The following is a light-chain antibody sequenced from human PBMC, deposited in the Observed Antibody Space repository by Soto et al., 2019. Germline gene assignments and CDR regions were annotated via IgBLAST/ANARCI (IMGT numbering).Light chain of an antibody. V-gene: IGLV2-8*01. J-gene: IGLJ1*01. Sequence: QSALTQPPSASGSPGQSVTISCTGTTSDVGGYNYVSWYQQYPGKAPKLMIYEVSKRPSGIPDRFSGSKSGTSATLGITGLQTGDEADYYCGTWDSSLSAYVFGTGTKLTVL. CDR3: GTWDSSLSAYV. CDR2: EVS. CDR1: TSDVGGYNY.